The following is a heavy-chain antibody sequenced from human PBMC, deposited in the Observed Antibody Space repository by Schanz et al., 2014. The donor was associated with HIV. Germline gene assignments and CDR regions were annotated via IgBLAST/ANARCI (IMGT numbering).Heavy chain of an antibody. CDR2: MNPRSGNT. J-gene: IGHJ6*02. CDR3: ARGARYGMDV. CDR1: GYTFSSND. V-gene: IGHV1-8*02. Sequence: QAQLVQSGAEVKKPGASVKVSCKASGYTFSSNDINWVRQASGQGLEWVGWMNPRSGNTGYAQKFQGRVTLTRNTSLTTAYMELRSLRSDDTAVYYCARGARYGMDVWGQGTTVTVSS.